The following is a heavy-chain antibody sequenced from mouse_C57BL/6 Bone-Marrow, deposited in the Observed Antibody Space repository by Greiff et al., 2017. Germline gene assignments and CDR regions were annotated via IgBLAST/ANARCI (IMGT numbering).Heavy chain of an antibody. D-gene: IGHD1-1*01. CDR2: ISYDGSN. J-gene: IGHJ2*01. CDR1: GYSITSGYY. Sequence: EVQLQQSGPGLVKPSQSLSLTCSVTGYSITSGYYWNWIRQFPGNKLEWMGYISYDGSNNYNPSLKNRISITRDTSKNQFFLKLNSVTTEDTATYYCARERAYYGSSLFDYWGQGTTLTVSS. V-gene: IGHV3-6*01. CDR3: ARERAYYGSSLFDY.